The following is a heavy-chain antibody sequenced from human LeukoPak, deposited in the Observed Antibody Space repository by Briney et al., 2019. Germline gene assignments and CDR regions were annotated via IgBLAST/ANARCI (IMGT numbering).Heavy chain of an antibody. D-gene: IGHD4-17*01. CDR1: GFTFSSYA. Sequence: GGSLRLSCAASGFTFSSYAMSWVRQAPGKGLEWVSAISGSGGSTYYADSVKGRFTISRDNSKSTLYLQMNSLRAEDTAVYYCAKGVGYGDYVSYWGQGTLVTVSS. CDR2: ISGSGGST. J-gene: IGHJ4*02. V-gene: IGHV3-23*01. CDR3: AKGVGYGDYVSY.